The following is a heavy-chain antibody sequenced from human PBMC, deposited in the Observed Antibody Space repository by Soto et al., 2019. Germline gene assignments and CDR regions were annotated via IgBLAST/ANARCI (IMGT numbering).Heavy chain of an antibody. CDR2: ISSSGTTM. Sequence: GGSLRLSCAASGFRFSDHYMTWIRQAPGKGLEWVSKISSSGTTMYYADSVKGRFTVSRDNAQNSLYLQMNGLRAEDTAVYYCAGDPYYYGSAFWGQGTLVTVSS. CDR3: AGDPYYYGSAF. J-gene: IGHJ4*02. CDR1: GFRFSDHY. V-gene: IGHV3-11*01. D-gene: IGHD3-10*01.